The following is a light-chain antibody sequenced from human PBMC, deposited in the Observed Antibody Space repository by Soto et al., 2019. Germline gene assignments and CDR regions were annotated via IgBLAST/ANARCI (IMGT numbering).Light chain of an antibody. CDR2: NAS. V-gene: IGKV3-20*01. Sequence: EIVLTQSPGTLSLSPGERATLFCRASQSVSSNVLAWYQQKPGQAPRLLIYNASRRAAGIPDRFSGSGSGTDFTLTISRLEPEDFAVYYCQQYSTSSPRYTFGQGTKLEIK. CDR1: QSVSSNV. CDR3: QQYSTSSPRYT. J-gene: IGKJ2*01.